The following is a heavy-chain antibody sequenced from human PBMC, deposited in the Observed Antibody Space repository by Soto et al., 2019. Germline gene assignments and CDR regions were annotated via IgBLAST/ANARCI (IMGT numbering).Heavy chain of an antibody. Sequence: EVQVVESGGVVVQPGGSLRLSCAASGFTFDDYTMHWVRQAPGKGLEWVSLIFWDGSNTHYADSVKGRFTISRDNRKNALYLQMDRLRTEDTALYYCAKDMAYGGNSGPFDYWGQGTLVTVSS. CDR2: IFWDGSNT. CDR3: AKDMAYGGNSGPFDY. J-gene: IGHJ4*02. CDR1: GFTFDDYT. V-gene: IGHV3-43*01. D-gene: IGHD4-17*01.